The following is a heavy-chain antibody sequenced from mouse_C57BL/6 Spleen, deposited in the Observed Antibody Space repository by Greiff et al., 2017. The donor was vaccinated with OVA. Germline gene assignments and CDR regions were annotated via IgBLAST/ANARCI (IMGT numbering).Heavy chain of an antibody. Sequence: VQRVESGAELVRPGTSVKMSCKASGYTFTNYWIGWAKQRPGHGLEWIGDIYPGGGYTNYNEKFKGKATLTADKSSSTAYMQFSSLTSEDSAIYYCARKVPHWYFDVWGTGTTVTVSS. CDR2: IYPGGGYT. CDR3: ARKVPHWYFDV. CDR1: GYTFTNYW. J-gene: IGHJ1*03. D-gene: IGHD5-1*01. V-gene: IGHV1-63*01.